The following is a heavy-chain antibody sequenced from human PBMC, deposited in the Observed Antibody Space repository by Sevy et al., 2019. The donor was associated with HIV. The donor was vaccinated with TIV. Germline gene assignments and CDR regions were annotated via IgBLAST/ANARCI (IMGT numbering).Heavy chain of an antibody. Sequence: GGSLRLSCTASGFSFSSYAMSWVRQAPGKGLEWVSTIIGSGVRTYSADSVKGRFTISRDNSKNTLYLQMTSLRAEDTAVYYCAKDFHDFGDFYFDYWGRGTLVTVSS. V-gene: IGHV3-23*01. D-gene: IGHD4-17*01. CDR3: AKDFHDFGDFYFDY. CDR1: GFSFSSYA. J-gene: IGHJ4*02. CDR2: IIGSGVRT.